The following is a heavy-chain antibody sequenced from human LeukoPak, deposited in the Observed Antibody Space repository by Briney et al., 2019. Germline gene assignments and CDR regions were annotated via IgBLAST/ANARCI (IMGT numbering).Heavy chain of an antibody. J-gene: IGHJ4*02. CDR1: GGSISSSSYY. D-gene: IGHD3-10*01. Sequence: PSETLSLTCTVSGGSISSSSYYWGWIRQPPGKGLEWIGSIYYSGSTYYDPSLKSRVTISVDTSKNQFSLKLSSVTAADTAVYYCARDRGDTMVRGAGGDFDYWGQGTLVTVSS. CDR2: IYYSGST. V-gene: IGHV4-39*07. CDR3: ARDRGDTMVRGAGGDFDY.